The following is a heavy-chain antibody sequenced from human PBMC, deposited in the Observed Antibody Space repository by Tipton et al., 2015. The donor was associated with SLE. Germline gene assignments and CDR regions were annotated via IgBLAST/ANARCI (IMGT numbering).Heavy chain of an antibody. Sequence: SLRLSCAASGFTFSSYDMHWVRQATGKGLEWVSAIGGSGGSTYYADSVKGRFTISRDNSKNTLCLQMNSLRAEDTAVYYCAKPPPFPGWGQGTLVTVSS. CDR2: IGGSGGST. CDR1: GFTFSSYD. D-gene: IGHD2/OR15-2a*01. J-gene: IGHJ4*02. V-gene: IGHV3-23*01. CDR3: AKPPPFPG.